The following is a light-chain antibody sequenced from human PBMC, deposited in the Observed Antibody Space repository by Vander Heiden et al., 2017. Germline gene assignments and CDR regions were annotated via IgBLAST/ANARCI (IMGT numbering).Light chain of an antibody. Sequence: DIQMTQSPSTLSASVGDRVTITCRASQSISSWLAWDQQKPGKAPKLLIYRASTLDLGVPSRFSGSESGTEFTLTISSLQPDDVATYYCQQYATYSPPYTFGQGTKLEIK. CDR1: QSISSW. CDR2: RAS. J-gene: IGKJ2*01. V-gene: IGKV1-5*03. CDR3: QQYATYSPPYT.